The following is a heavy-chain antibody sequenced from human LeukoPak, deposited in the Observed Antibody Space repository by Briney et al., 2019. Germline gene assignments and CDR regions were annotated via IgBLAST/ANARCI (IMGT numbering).Heavy chain of an antibody. J-gene: IGHJ4*02. D-gene: IGHD4-17*01. CDR3: ARGRVDYGDHSVWIDY. V-gene: IGHV4-39*07. CDR1: GGSISSSSYY. CDR2: IYYSGST. Sequence: SETLSLTCTVSGGSISSSSYYWGWIRQPPGKGLEWIGSIYYSGSTYYNPSLKSRVTISVDTSKNQFSLKLSSVTAADTAVYYCARGRVDYGDHSVWIDYWGQGTLVTVSS.